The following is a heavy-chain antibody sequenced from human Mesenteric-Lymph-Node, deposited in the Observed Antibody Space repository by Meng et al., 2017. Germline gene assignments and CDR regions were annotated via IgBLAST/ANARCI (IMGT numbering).Heavy chain of an antibody. D-gene: IGHD3-22*01. J-gene: IGHJ4*02. CDR2: INAGNGNT. V-gene: IGHV1-3*01. Sequence: QGPLVQSGAEVKKPGASVKVSWKASGYPLTSYAMHGVRQAPGQRLEWMGWINAGNGNTKYSQRFQGRVTITRDTSARTAYMELSSLRSEDTTVYYCARAGYDSSGYYPQPFDYWGQGTLVTVAS. CDR1: GYPLTSYA. CDR3: ARAGYDSSGYYPQPFDY.